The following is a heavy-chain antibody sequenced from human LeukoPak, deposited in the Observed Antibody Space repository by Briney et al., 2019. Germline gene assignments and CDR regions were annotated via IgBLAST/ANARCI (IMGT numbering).Heavy chain of an antibody. Sequence: SGTLSLTCSVSGGSIGRYYWNWIRQPPGKGLEWIGSSHYSGSTNYHPSLKSRVSISVDASKNQFSLKLSSVTAADTAVYYCAREFRIPAARVYSFDSWGQGTLVTVFS. CDR2: SHYSGST. CDR3: AREFRIPAARVYSFDS. V-gene: IGHV4-59*01. D-gene: IGHD6-25*01. J-gene: IGHJ4*02. CDR1: GGSIGRYY.